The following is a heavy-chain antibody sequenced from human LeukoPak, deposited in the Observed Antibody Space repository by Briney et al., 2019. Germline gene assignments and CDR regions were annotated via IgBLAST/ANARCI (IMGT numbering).Heavy chain of an antibody. V-gene: IGHV4-59*01. Sequence: PSETLSLTCIVSGGSISSYYWSWIRQPPGKGLEWIGYIYYSGSTNYNPSLKSRVTISVVTSKNQFSLKLSSVTAADTAVYYWAGARFSRATFGFWGQGTLITVSS. CDR3: AGARFSRATFGF. CDR1: GGSISSYY. D-gene: IGHD3-3*01. J-gene: IGHJ4*02. CDR2: IYYSGST.